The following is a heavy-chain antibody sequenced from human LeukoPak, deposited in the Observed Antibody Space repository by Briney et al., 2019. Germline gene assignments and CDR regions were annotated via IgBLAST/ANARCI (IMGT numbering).Heavy chain of an antibody. Sequence: SETLSLTCAVYGGSFSGYYWSWIRQPPGKGLEWIGEIYYSGSTNYNPSLKSRVTISVDTSKNQFSLKLSSVTAADTAVYYCARAPTWAGPFDYWGQGTLVTVSS. D-gene: IGHD6-19*01. CDR2: IYYSGST. CDR1: GGSFSGYY. CDR3: ARAPTWAGPFDY. J-gene: IGHJ4*02. V-gene: IGHV4-34*01.